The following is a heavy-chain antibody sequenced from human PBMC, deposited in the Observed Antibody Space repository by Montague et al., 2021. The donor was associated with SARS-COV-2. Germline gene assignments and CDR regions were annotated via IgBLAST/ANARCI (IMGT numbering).Heavy chain of an antibody. CDR1: GFPFSSYA. V-gene: IGHV3-23*01. CDR3: AKAGIKYDYGDFFDY. Sequence: SLRLSCAASGFPFSSYAMSWVRQAPGKGLEWVSAISGSGGSTYYADSVKGRFTISRDNSKNTLCLQMNSLRTEDTAVYYCAKAGIKYDYGDFFDYWGQGTLVTVSS. D-gene: IGHD4-17*01. J-gene: IGHJ4*02. CDR2: ISGSGGST.